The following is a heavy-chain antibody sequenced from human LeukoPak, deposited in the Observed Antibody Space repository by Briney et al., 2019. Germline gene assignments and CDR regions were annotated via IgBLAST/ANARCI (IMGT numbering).Heavy chain of an antibody. CDR2: ISYDGSNK. CDR1: GFTFSSYG. V-gene: IGHV3-30*03. CDR3: ARDRRCSGGSCSYAFDI. J-gene: IGHJ3*02. D-gene: IGHD2-15*01. Sequence: PGRSLRLSCAASGFTFSSYGMHWVRQAPGKGLEWVAVISYDGSNKYYADSVKGRFTISRDNSKNTLYLQMNSLRAEDTAVYYCARDRRCSGGSCSYAFDIWGQGTMVTVSS.